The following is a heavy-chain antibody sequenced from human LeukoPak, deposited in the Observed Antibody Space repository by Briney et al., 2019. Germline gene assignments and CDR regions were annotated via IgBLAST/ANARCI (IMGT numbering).Heavy chain of an antibody. V-gene: IGHV4-39*07. Sequence: PSETLCLSCTVSGGSITSNSYCWGCIRQPPGQGLEWIGSIYYSGRTYYNPSLKSRVTISVDTSKNQFSLKLSSVTAADTAVYYCAILSIAAADDDYWGQGTLVTVSS. J-gene: IGHJ4*02. D-gene: IGHD6-13*01. CDR1: GGSITSNSYC. CDR3: AILSIAAADDDY. CDR2: IYYSGRT.